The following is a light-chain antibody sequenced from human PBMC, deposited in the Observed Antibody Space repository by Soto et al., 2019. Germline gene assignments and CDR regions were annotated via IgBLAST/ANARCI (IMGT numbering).Light chain of an antibody. CDR1: RSDIGAYNY. Sequence: QSVLTQPASVSGSPGQSITISCTGTRSDIGAYNYVSWYQQHPGKAPKFMIYDVSNRASGVSNRFSGSKSDNTASLTITGLQAEDEADYYCSSYTSNTTPVIFGGGTKVTVL. CDR2: DVS. V-gene: IGLV2-14*01. CDR3: SSYTSNTTPVI. J-gene: IGLJ2*01.